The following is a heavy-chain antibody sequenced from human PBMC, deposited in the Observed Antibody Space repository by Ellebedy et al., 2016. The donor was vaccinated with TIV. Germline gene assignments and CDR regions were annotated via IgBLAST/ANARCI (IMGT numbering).Heavy chain of an antibody. Sequence: PGGSLRLSCAASGFTFSSYGMHWVRQAPGKGLEWVAVIWYDGSNKYYADSVKGRFTISRDNSKNTLYLQMNSLRAEDTAVYYYARTYCSSTSSYGGLRYYYYYGMDVWGQGTTVTVSS. V-gene: IGHV3-33*01. CDR3: ARTYCSSTSSYGGLRYYYYYGMDV. CDR1: GFTFSSYG. J-gene: IGHJ6*02. D-gene: IGHD2-2*01. CDR2: IWYDGSNK.